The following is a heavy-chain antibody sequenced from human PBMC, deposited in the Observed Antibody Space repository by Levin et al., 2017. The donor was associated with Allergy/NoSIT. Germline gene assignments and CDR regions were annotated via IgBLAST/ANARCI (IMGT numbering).Heavy chain of an antibody. CDR1: GFTFNIYT. V-gene: IGHV3-21*01. CDR3: ARGPEV. J-gene: IGHJ4*02. CDR2: ISTNSAYI. Sequence: GESLKISCSASGFTFNIYTMNWVRQAPGKGLEWISFISTNSAYIFYADSVRGRFTISRDNAKGSLYLQMNSLRADDTAIYYCARGPEVWGQGTPVTVSP.